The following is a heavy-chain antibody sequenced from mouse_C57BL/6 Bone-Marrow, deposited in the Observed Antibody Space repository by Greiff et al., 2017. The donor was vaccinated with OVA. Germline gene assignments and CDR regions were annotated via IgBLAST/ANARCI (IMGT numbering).Heavy chain of an antibody. D-gene: IGHD1-1*02. CDR1: GFTFSSYA. CDR2: ISDGGSYT. V-gene: IGHV5-4*01. CDR3: ARGSPYGSYAMDY. Sequence: EVQLVESGGGLVKPGGSLKLSCAASGFTFSSYAMSWVRQTPEKRLEWVATISDGGSYTYYPDNVKGRFTISRDNAKNNLYLQMSHLKSEDTAMYYCARGSPYGSYAMDYWGQGTSVTVSS. J-gene: IGHJ4*01.